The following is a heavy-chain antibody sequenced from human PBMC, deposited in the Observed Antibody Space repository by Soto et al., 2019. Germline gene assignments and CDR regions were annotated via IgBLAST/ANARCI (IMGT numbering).Heavy chain of an antibody. V-gene: IGHV2-70*13. CDR1: GFSLTSPGMC. Sequence: SGPTLEPTETLTLTCTFSGFSLTSPGMCVSWIRQSPGKALEWLALIERDDDDKYYSTSLKTRLTISKDTRKNQVVLTMANMEPADTATYYCARSIRGPRRFNGMDVWGQGTTVTVSS. J-gene: IGHJ6*02. CDR2: IERDDDDK. CDR3: ARSIRGPRRFNGMDV. D-gene: IGHD1-20*01.